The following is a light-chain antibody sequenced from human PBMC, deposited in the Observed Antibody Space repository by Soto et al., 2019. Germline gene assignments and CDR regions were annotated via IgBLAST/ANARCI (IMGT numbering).Light chain of an antibody. CDR1: QNIGNF. J-gene: IGKJ3*01. CDR2: DAS. V-gene: IGKV3-11*01. CDR3: QQRTTWPPLFA. Sequence: EIVLTQSPRNMSLSPGERATLSCRASQNIGNFLAWYQHKPGQAPRLLIYDASKRATGILARFSGSGSGTDFTLTISSLEPADFAVYYCQQRTTWPPLFAFGPGTRVDIK.